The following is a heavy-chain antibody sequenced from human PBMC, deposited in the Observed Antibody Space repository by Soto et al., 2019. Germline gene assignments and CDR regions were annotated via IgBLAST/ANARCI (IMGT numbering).Heavy chain of an antibody. Sequence: QVQLVQSGAEEKKPGASVKVSCKASGYTFTSYAMHWVRQAPGQRLEWMGWINAGNGNTKYSQKFQGRVTITRDTSXXTXYXXLSSLSSEDTAVYYCARVLGYYDSSGHEQIYAFDIWGQGTMVTVSS. J-gene: IGHJ3*02. V-gene: IGHV1-3*05. CDR1: GYTFTSYA. D-gene: IGHD3-22*01. CDR2: INAGNGNT. CDR3: ARVLGYYDSSGHEQIYAFDI.